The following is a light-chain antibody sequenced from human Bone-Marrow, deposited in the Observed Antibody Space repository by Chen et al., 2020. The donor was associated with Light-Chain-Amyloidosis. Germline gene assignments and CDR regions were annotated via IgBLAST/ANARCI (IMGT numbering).Light chain of an antibody. CDR2: DGS. Sequence: QSALTHPAPVYGSPGQSTTIPGTGTRSDVGGYNYVSWHQQHPGKAPKLMIYDGSNRPSGVSQRSSGSKSDNTASPTISVLQADDEADYYCGSYTSSSTLVFGGGTKLTVL. V-gene: IGLV2-14*01. CDR3: GSYTSSSTLV. CDR1: RSDVGGYNY. J-gene: IGLJ2*01.